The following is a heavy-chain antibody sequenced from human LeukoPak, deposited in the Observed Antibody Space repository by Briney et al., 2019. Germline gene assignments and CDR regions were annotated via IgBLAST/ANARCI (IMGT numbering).Heavy chain of an antibody. Sequence: GGSLRLSCAASGFTFSSYAMHWVRQAPGKGLEWVAVKSYDGSNKYYADSVKGRFTISRDNSKNTLYLQMNSLRAEDTAVYYCARDGTYYYDSSGYYLYYYYGMDVWGQGTTVTVSS. J-gene: IGHJ6*02. D-gene: IGHD3-22*01. V-gene: IGHV3-30*04. CDR2: KSYDGSNK. CDR1: GFTFSSYA. CDR3: ARDGTYYYDSSGYYLYYYYGMDV.